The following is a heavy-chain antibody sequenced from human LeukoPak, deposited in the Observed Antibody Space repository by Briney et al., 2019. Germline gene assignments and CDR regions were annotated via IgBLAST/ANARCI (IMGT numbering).Heavy chain of an antibody. J-gene: IGHJ4*02. V-gene: IGHV3-21*01. D-gene: IGHD3-22*01. CDR3: ARDLGHYYDSSGYLYYFDY. CDR1: GFTFSSYS. CDR2: ISSSSSYI. Sequence: GGSLRLSCAASGFTFSSYSMNWVRQAPGKGLEWVSSISSSSSYIYYADSVKGRFTISRDNAKSSLYLQMNSLRAEDTAVYYCARDLGHYYDSSGYLYYFDYWGQGTLVTVSS.